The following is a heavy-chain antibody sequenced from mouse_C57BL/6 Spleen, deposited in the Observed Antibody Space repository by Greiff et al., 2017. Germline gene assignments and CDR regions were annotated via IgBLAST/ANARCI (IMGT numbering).Heavy chain of an antibody. Sequence: QVQQQSGAELARPGASVKLSCKASGYTFTSYGISWVKQRTGQGLEWIGEIYPRSGNTYYNEKFKGKATLTADKSSSTAYMELRSLTSEDSAVYFCARWGGGSSYVDYWGQGTTLTVSS. D-gene: IGHD1-1*01. CDR2: IYPRSGNT. CDR1: GYTFTSYG. V-gene: IGHV1-81*01. CDR3: ARWGGGSSYVDY. J-gene: IGHJ2*01.